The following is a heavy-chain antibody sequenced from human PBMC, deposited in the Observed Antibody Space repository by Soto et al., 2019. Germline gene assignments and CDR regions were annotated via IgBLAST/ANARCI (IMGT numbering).Heavy chain of an antibody. CDR2: ISAYNGNT. V-gene: IGHV1-18*01. CDR3: ARDLVVVVPAARAGPYYYGMDV. CDR1: GYTFTSYG. D-gene: IGHD2-2*01. J-gene: IGHJ6*02. Sequence: QVQLVQSGAEVKKPGASVKVSCKASGYTFTSYGISWVRQAPGQGLEWMGWISAYNGNTNYAQKLQGRVTMTTDTATSTADMELRSLRSDDTAVYYCARDLVVVVPAARAGPYYYGMDVWGQGTTVTVSS.